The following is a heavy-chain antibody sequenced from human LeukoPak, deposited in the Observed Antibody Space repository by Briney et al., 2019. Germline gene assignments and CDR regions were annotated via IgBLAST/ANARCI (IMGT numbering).Heavy chain of an antibody. CDR3: ARGGGVDAAMALDY. V-gene: IGHV3-33*01. J-gene: IGHJ4*02. Sequence: GRSLRLSCAASGFTFNIYAMQWVRQAPGQGLEWVAIIYYDGSVKYYADSVKGRFTISRDSSKNTVYLIMNRLRADDTAVYYCARGGGVDAAMALDYWGQGTLVAVSS. CDR2: IYYDGSVK. D-gene: IGHD5-18*01. CDR1: GFTFNIYA.